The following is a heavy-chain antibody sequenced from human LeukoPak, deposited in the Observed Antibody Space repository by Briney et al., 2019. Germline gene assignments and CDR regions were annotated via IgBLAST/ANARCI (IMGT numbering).Heavy chain of an antibody. V-gene: IGHV3-21*01. CDR3: ARDLEVVAAVLDY. Sequence: GGSLRLSCAASGFTFSSYSMNWVRQAPGKGLEWVSSISSSSSYIYYADSVKGRFTISRDNAKNSLYLQMNSLRAEDTAVYCCARDLEVVAAVLDYWGQGTLVTVSS. CDR1: GFTFSSYS. CDR2: ISSSSSYI. J-gene: IGHJ4*02. D-gene: IGHD2-15*01.